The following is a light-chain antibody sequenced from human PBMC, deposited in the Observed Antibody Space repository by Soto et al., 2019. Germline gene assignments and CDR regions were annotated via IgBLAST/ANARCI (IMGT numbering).Light chain of an antibody. CDR3: QQSYSSPYT. V-gene: IGKV1-39*01. Sequence: DIQMTQSPSSLSASVGDRVTITCRASQTIASYLNWYQQTPGKAPKFLIYAASSLQSGVPSRFSGSGSGADFTLTISSLQPEDFATYYYQQSYSSPYTFGQGTKLEIK. CDR1: QTIASY. J-gene: IGKJ2*01. CDR2: AAS.